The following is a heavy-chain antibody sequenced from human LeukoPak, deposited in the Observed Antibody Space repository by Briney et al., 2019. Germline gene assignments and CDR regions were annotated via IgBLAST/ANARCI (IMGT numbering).Heavy chain of an antibody. CDR3: AGPSGYCSGGSCYRS. J-gene: IGHJ1*01. CDR1: GGSFSGYY. V-gene: IGHV4-34*01. Sequence: TSETLSLXCAVYGGSFSGYYWSWIRQPPGKGLEWIGEINHSGSTNYNPSLKSRVTISVDTSKNQFSLKLSSVTAADMAVYYCAGPSGYCSGGSCYRSWGQGTLVTVSS. D-gene: IGHD2-15*01. CDR2: INHSGST.